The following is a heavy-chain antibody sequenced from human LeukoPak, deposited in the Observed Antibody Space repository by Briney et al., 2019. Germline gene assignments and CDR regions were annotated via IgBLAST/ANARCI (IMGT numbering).Heavy chain of an antibody. CDR3: ARNGGYDILTGYDFDY. CDR2: ISAYNGNT. J-gene: IGHJ4*02. Sequence: ASVKVSCKASGYTFTSYGISWVRQAPGQGLEWMGWISAYNGNTNYAQKLQGRVTMTTDTSTSTAYMELRSQRSDDTAVYYCARNGGYDILTGYDFDYWGQGTLVTVSS. CDR1: GYTFTSYG. V-gene: IGHV1-18*04. D-gene: IGHD3-9*01.